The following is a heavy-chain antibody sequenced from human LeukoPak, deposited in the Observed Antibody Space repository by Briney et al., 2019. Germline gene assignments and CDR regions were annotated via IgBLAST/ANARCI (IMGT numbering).Heavy chain of an antibody. CDR2: IYSGGNI. CDR3: ARDHITMIRGVSYYYYGMDV. J-gene: IGHJ6*02. CDR1: GFPISTNY. D-gene: IGHD3-10*01. V-gene: IGHV3-53*01. Sequence: GGSLRPSCAASGFPISTNYMSWVRQAPGKGPEWVSIIYSGGNIFYADSVKGRFTIPRDSSKNTLFLQMISLRAEDTAVYYCARDHITMIRGVSYYYYGMDVWGQGTTVSVSS.